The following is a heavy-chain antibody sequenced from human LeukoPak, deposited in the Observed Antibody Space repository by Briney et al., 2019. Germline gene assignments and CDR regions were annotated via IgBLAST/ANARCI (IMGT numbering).Heavy chain of an antibody. D-gene: IGHD2-8*01. CDR2: FSAYNGNT. CDR1: GYTFTSYG. Sequence: GASVKVSCKASGYTFTSYGISWGRQAPGQGLEGMGWFSAYNGNTNYAQKLQGRVTMTTDTSTSTAYMELRSLRSDDTAVYYCARVGYCTNGVCYDAFDIWGQGTMVTVSS. V-gene: IGHV1-18*01. J-gene: IGHJ3*02. CDR3: ARVGYCTNGVCYDAFDI.